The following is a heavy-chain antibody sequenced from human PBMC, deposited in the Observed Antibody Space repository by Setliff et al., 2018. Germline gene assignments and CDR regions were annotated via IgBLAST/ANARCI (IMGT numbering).Heavy chain of an antibody. CDR1: GFSFSYYY. Sequence: GGSLRLSCAASGFSFSYYYMSWVRQAPGKGLEWLSKISGDGITIYYADSVRGRFTISRDNAKDSLYLQTNSLRAEDTALYYCARDGVFYAMDVWGRGTTVTVSS. D-gene: IGHD3-10*01. J-gene: IGHJ6*02. CDR3: ARDGVFYAMDV. CDR2: ISGDGITI. V-gene: IGHV3-11*04.